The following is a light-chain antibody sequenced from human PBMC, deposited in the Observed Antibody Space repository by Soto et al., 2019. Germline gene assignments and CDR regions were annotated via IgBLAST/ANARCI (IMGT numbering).Light chain of an antibody. CDR3: QHYNDWPPTWT. V-gene: IGKV3-15*01. J-gene: IGKJ1*01. CDR1: QSVSSK. CDR2: GAS. Sequence: EIVMTQFPATLSVSPGERATLSCRASQSVSSKLAWYQQKPGQAPRVLIHGASTRATGIPARFSGSGSGTEFTLTISSLQSEDFAVYYCQHYNDWPPTWTFGQGTKVDIK.